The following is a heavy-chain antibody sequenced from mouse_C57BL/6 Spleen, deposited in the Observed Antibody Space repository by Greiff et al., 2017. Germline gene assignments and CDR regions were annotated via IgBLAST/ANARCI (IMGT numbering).Heavy chain of an antibody. CDR2: IYLGNGYT. CDR1: GYTFTSYG. CDR3: ARGVITTVVAPGNWYFDV. J-gene: IGHJ1*03. V-gene: IGHV1-58*01. Sequence: EVQLQESGAELVRPGSSVKMSCKTSGYTFTSYGINWVKQRPGQGLEWIGYIYLGNGYTEYNEKFKGKATLTSDTSSSTAYMQLSSLTSEYSAISCCARGVITTVVAPGNWYFDVWGTGTTVTVSS. D-gene: IGHD1-1*01.